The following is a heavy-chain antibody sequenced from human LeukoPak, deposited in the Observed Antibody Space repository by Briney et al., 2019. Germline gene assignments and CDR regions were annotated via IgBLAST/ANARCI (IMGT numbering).Heavy chain of an antibody. J-gene: IGHJ4*02. CDR2: LSGSGGGT. CDR1: GITLSNYG. CDR3: AKRGVVIRVFLVGFHKEAYYFDS. V-gene: IGHV3-23*01. Sequence: GGSLRLSCAVSGITLSNYGMSWVRQAPGKGLEWVAGLSGSGGGTNYADSVQGRFTISRDNPKNTLYLQMNSLSAEDTAVYFCAKRGVVIRVFLVGFHKEAYYFDSWGQGALVTVSS. D-gene: IGHD3-10*01.